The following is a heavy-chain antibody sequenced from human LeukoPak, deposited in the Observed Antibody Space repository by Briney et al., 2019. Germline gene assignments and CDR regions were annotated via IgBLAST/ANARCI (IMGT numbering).Heavy chain of an antibody. V-gene: IGHV3-23*01. CDR2: ISGSGGST. Sequence: GGSLRLSCAASGFTFSSYAMSWVRQAPGKGLEWVSAISGSGGSTYYADSVKGRFTISRDNSKNTLYLQMNSLRAEDTAVYYCAKTRGGYCSSTSCSIYFDYWGQGTLVTVSS. J-gene: IGHJ4*02. D-gene: IGHD2-2*01. CDR1: GFTFSSYA. CDR3: AKTRGGYCSSTSCSIYFDY.